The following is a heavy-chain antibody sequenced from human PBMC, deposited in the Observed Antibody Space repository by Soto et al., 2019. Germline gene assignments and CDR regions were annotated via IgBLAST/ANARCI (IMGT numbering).Heavy chain of an antibody. D-gene: IGHD5-18*01. CDR2: IYYSGST. J-gene: IGHJ4*02. V-gene: IGHV4-31*11. Sequence: SETLSLTCGVSGGSISSGGYYWSWIRQHPGKGLEWIGYIYYSGSTYYNPSLKSRVTISVDTSKNQFSLKLSSVTAADTAVYYCARVGGRGYSYGYTSRHFDYWGQGALVTVSS. CDR1: GGSISSGGYY. CDR3: ARVGGRGYSYGYTSRHFDY.